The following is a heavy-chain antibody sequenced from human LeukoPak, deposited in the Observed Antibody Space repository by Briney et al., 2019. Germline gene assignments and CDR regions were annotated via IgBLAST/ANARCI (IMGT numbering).Heavy chain of an antibody. D-gene: IGHD6-19*01. CDR3: ARDSEMHSSGRCPFDY. J-gene: IGHJ4*02. CDR1: GYTVTGYY. V-gene: IGHV1-2*02. CDR2: MNPNSGGT. Sequence: ASVKVSCKASGYTVTGYYMHWVRQAPGQGLEWMGWMNPNSGGTNYAQKFQGRVTMTRDTSISTAYMELSRLRSDDTAVYYCARDSEMHSSGRCPFDYWGQGTLVTVSS.